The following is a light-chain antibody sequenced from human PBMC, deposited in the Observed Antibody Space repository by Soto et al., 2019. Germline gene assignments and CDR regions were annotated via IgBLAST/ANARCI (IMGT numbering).Light chain of an antibody. CDR2: GAS. CDR3: QQYNASPPLT. V-gene: IGKV3-15*01. J-gene: IGKJ4*01. Sequence: IVMTQSPATLSVSPGERATLSCSASQSVSSNLAWYQQKPGQAPRLLIFGASTRATGIPARFSGSGSGTEFTLIISSLQSEDAAIYYCQQYNASPPLTFGGGTKVEIK. CDR1: QSVSSN.